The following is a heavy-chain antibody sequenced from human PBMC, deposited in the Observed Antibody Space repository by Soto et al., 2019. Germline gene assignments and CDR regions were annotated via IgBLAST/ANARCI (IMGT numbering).Heavy chain of an antibody. CDR3: GVNRGLGSSWSLDH. J-gene: IGHJ4*02. CDR2: IIPLFEKP. V-gene: IGHV1-69*01. CDR1: GGTFISYA. D-gene: IGHD6-13*01. Sequence: QVQLVQSGAEVKKPGSSVKVSCKASGGTFISYAISWVRQAPGQGLGWMGGIIPLFEKPSHAHKFRARLTITADASTSTAYLELSSLKSEDTDVYYCGVNRGLGSSWSLDHWGQGTLVTVSS.